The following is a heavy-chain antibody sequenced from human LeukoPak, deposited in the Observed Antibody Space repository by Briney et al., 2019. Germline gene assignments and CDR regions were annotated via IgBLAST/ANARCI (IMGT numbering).Heavy chain of an antibody. Sequence: SGPTLVNPTQTLTLTCTFSGFSLGTSGVGVGWIRQPPGKALEWLAVVYWDDDKRYSPSLKTRLTITKDTSKNQVVLAMTNMDPVDTATYYCARLLKPKEGIDYWGQGTLVTVSS. CDR1: GFSLGTSGVG. CDR3: ARLLKPKEGIDY. D-gene: IGHD3-16*01. CDR2: VYWDDDK. V-gene: IGHV2-5*02. J-gene: IGHJ4*02.